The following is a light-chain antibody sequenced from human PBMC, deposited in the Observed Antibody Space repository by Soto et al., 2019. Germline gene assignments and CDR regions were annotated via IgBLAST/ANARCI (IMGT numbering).Light chain of an antibody. J-gene: IGKJ5*01. CDR2: DAF. CDR3: QQRSNWPIT. V-gene: IGKV3-11*01. CDR1: QSVSRY. Sequence: EIVLTQSPITLSLSPGERATLSCWASQSVSRYLAWYQQKNDQAPRLLIYDAFNRATGIPARFSGSGYGTDFNHTISSLEPEDFVVYYCQQRSNWPITFGQGTRLEIK.